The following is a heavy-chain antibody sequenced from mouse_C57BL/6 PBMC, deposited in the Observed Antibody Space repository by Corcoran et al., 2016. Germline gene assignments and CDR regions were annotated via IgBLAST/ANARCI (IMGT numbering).Heavy chain of an antibody. CDR3: ARGDIGWYFDY. D-gene: IGHD2-14*01. CDR1: GYTFTDYY. Sequence: EVQLQQSGPELVKPGASVKISCKASGYTFTDYYMNWVKQSHGKSLEWIGDINPNNGGTSYNQKFKGKATLTVDKSSSTAYMELRSLTSEDSAVYYCARGDIGWYFDYWGQGTTLTVSS. V-gene: IGHV1-26*01. CDR2: INPNNGGT. J-gene: IGHJ2*01.